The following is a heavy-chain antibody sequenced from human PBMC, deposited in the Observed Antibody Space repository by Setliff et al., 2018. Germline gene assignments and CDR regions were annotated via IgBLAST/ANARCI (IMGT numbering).Heavy chain of an antibody. Sequence: SETLSLTCTVSGDSIRSSRYYWGWIRQPPGKGLEWIGRIYTSGSTNYNPSLRSRVTISIDTSKNQLSLKLTSVTAADTAVYYCARVDARYSSGWYPFDNWGQGTLVTVSS. J-gene: IGHJ4*02. V-gene: IGHV4-39*07. CDR3: ARVDARYSSGWYPFDN. CDR2: IYTSGST. D-gene: IGHD6-19*01. CDR1: GDSIRSSRYY.